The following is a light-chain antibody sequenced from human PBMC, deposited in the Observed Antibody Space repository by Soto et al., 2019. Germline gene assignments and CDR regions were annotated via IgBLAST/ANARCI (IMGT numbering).Light chain of an antibody. J-gene: IGLJ3*02. V-gene: IGLV1-44*01. CDR1: ISNIGKDT. Sequence: QSVLTQPPSVSGTPGLRVNISCSGGISNIGKDTVNWYQQLPGTAPKLLMFNDDKRPSGVPDRFSGSRSGTSASLAISGLRFEGEAVYFCSTWDDSLNGWVFGGGTKLPVL. CDR2: NDD. CDR3: STWDDSLNGWV.